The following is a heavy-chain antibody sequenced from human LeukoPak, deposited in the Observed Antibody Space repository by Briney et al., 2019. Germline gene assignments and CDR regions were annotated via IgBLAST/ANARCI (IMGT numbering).Heavy chain of an antibody. J-gene: IGHJ4*02. CDR1: GYTFTGYY. CDR3: ARDKLYGDYGTHYFDY. CDR2: ISAYNGNT. D-gene: IGHD4-17*01. Sequence: ASVKVSCKASGYTFTGYYMHWVRQAPGQGLEWMGWISAYNGNTNYAQKLQGRVTMTTDTSTSTAYMELRSLRSDDTAVYYCARDKLYGDYGTHYFDYWGQGTLVTVSS. V-gene: IGHV1-18*04.